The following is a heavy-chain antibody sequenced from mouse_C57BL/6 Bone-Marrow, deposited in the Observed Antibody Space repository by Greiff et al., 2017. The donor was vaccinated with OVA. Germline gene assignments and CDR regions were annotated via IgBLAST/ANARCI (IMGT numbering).Heavy chain of an antibody. V-gene: IGHV1-61*01. D-gene: IGHD3-1*01. CDR2: IYPSDSET. J-gene: IGHJ2*01. CDR1: GYTFTSYW. CDR3: ARSGNSHYFDY. Sequence: QVQLKQPGAELVRPGSSVKLSCKASGYTFTSYWMDWVKQRPGQGLEWIGNIYPSDSETHYNQKFKDKATLTVDKSSSTAYMQLSSLTSEDSAVYYCARSGNSHYFDYWGQGTTLTVSS.